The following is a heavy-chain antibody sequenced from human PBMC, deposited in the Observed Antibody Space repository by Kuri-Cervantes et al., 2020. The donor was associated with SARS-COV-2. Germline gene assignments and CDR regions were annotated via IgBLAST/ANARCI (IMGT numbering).Heavy chain of an antibody. CDR2: ISSSSSYI. J-gene: IGHJ3*02. Sequence: GGSLRLSCAASGFTFSSYSMNWVRQAPGKGLEWVSSISSSSSYIYYADSVKGRFTISRDNAKNSLYLQMNSLRAEDTAVYYCARGYCSSTSCARPLGDGAFDIWGQGTMVAVSS. V-gene: IGHV3-21*01. CDR3: ARGYCSSTSCARPLGDGAFDI. D-gene: IGHD2-2*01. CDR1: GFTFSSYS.